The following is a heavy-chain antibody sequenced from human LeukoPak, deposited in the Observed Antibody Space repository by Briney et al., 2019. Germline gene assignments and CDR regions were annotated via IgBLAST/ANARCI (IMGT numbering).Heavy chain of an antibody. CDR3: ARDHCSGGSCYDDAFDI. CDR2: INAGNGNT. CDR1: GYTFTSYA. Sequence: ASVKVSCKASGYTFTSYAMHWVRQAPGQRLEWMGWINAGNGNTKYSQKFHGRVTITRDTSASTAYMELSSLRSEDTAVYYCARDHCSGGSCYDDAFDIWGQGTMVTVSS. V-gene: IGHV1-3*01. D-gene: IGHD2-15*01. J-gene: IGHJ3*02.